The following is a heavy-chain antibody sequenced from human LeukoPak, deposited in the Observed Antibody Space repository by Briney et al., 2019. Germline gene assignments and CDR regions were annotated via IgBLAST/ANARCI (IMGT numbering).Heavy chain of an antibody. D-gene: IGHD3-9*01. V-gene: IGHV4-59*11. CDR1: GGSISSHY. CDR2: IYYSGST. CDR3: ARRPRNDILTGTPFDY. J-gene: IGHJ4*02. Sequence: SETLSLTCTVSGGSISSHYWSWIRQPPGKGLEWIGYIYYSGSTDSNPSLKSRVTISVDTSKNQFSLKLRSVTAADTAVYYCARRPRNDILTGTPFDYWGQGILVTVSS.